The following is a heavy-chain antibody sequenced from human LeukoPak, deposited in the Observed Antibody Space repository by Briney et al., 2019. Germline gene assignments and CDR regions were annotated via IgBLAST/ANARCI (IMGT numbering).Heavy chain of an antibody. CDR3: AALRGYGSGSYGLDP. CDR2: ITPFNGNT. CDR1: GYTFTYRY. V-gene: IGHV1-45*02. J-gene: IGHJ5*02. Sequence: GSSVKVSCKASGYTFTYRYLHWVRQAPGQALEWMGWITPFNGNTNYAQKFQDRVTITRDRSMSTAYMGLSSLRSEDTAMYYCAALRGYGSGSYGLDPWGQGTLVTVSS. D-gene: IGHD3-10*01.